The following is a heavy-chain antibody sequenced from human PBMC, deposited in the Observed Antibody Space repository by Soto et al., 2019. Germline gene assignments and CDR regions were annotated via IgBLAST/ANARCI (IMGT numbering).Heavy chain of an antibody. V-gene: IGHV3-30*18. D-gene: IGHD1-26*01. CDR2: ISYDGSNK. Sequence: QVQRVESGGGVVQPGRSLRLSCAASGFTFSSYGMHWVRQAPGKGLEWVAVISYDGSNKYYADSVKGRFTISRDNSKNTLYLQMNSLRAEDTAVYYCAKDPLRLLGARFDYWGQGTLVTVSS. CDR1: GFTFSSYG. J-gene: IGHJ4*02. CDR3: AKDPLRLLGARFDY.